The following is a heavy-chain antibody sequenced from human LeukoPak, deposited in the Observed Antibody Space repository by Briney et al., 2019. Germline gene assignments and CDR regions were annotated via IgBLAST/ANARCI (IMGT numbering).Heavy chain of an antibody. CDR1: GGSFSGYY. V-gene: IGHV4-34*01. D-gene: IGHD3-16*02. Sequence: YPSETLSLTCAVYGGSFSGYYWSWIRQPPGKGLEWIGEINHSGSTNYNPSLKSRVTISVDTSKNQFPLKLSSVTAADTAVYYCARGSGDYVWGSYRYKGDYFDYWGQGTLVTVSS. CDR2: INHSGST. CDR3: ARGSGDYVWGSYRYKGDYFDY. J-gene: IGHJ4*02.